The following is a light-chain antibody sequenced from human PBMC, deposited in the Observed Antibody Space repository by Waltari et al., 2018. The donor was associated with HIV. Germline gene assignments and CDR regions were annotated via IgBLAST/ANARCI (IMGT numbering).Light chain of an antibody. Sequence: QSPLHQPASVSASPGQSITISCTGVSHVVDFYNFVSWYQQHPGKAPQLIIYAVSSRPSGISSRFVGSKSGVTASLTISGLQAEDEAVYFCSSFASQGSPMFGGGTKLTV. CDR2: AVS. J-gene: IGLJ3*02. CDR3: SSFASQGSPM. V-gene: IGLV2-14*03. CDR1: SHVVDFYNF.